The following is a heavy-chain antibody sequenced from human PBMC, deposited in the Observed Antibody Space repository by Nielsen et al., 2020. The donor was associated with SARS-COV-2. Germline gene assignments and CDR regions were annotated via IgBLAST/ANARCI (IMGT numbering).Heavy chain of an antibody. D-gene: IGHD2-15*01. V-gene: IGHV3-23*03. Sequence: GESLKISCAASGFTFSSYAMSWVRQAPGKGLEWVSVIYSGGSSTYYADSVKGRFTISRDNSKNTLYLQMNSLRAEDTAVYYCATDQNCSGGTCYFYGMDVWGQGTTVTVSS. CDR3: ATDQNCSGGTCYFYGMDV. CDR1: GFTFSSYA. J-gene: IGHJ6*02. CDR2: IYSGGSST.